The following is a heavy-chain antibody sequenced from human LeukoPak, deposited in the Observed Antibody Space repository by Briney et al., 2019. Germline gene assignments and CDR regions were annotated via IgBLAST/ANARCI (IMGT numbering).Heavy chain of an antibody. Sequence: PSETLSLTCTVSGGSISSYYWRWIRQPPGKGLEWIGYIYYSGSTNYNPSLKSRVTISVDTSKNQFSLKLSSVTAADTAVYYCARSPIPTYTSSSYYFDYWGQGTLVTVSS. V-gene: IGHV4-59*01. CDR1: GGSISSYY. CDR2: IYYSGST. J-gene: IGHJ4*02. D-gene: IGHD6-13*01. CDR3: ARSPIPTYTSSSYYFDY.